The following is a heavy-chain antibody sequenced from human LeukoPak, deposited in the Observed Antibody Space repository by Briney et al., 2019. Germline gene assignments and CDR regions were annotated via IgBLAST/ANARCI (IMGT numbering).Heavy chain of an antibody. J-gene: IGHJ4*02. CDR3: VRVRHGDYFDY. Sequence: GGSLRLSCAASGFIITDHYMDWVRQAPGKGLEGVGRTRNKPNGYTTDYGTSVKGRFIVSRDDSENSLYLQMNGLKTEDTAVYYCVRVRHGDYFDYWGQGTLVTVSS. CDR2: TRNKPNGYTT. D-gene: IGHD4-17*01. V-gene: IGHV3-72*01. CDR1: GFIITDHY.